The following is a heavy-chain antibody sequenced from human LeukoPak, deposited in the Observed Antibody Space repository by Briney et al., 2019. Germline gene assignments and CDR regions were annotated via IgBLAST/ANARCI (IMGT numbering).Heavy chain of an antibody. CDR3: ARDAFEQEWLTDY. CDR1: GGSFSGYY. CDR2: INHSGST. J-gene: IGHJ4*02. D-gene: IGHD3-3*01. Sequence: SETLSLTCAVYGGSFSGYYWSWIRQPPGKGLEWIGEINHSGSTNYNPSLKSRVTISVDTSKNQFSLKLSSVTAADTAVYYCARDAFEQEWLTDYWGQGTLVTVSS. V-gene: IGHV4-34*01.